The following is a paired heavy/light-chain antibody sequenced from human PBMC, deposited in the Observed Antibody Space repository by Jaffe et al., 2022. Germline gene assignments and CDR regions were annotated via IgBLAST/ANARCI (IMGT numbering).Light chain of an antibody. Sequence: SYELTQPPSVSVSPGQTARITCSGDKLGDKYAYWYQQKPGQSPVVVIYQDSKRPSGIPERFSGSNSGNTATLTISGTQTMDEADYYCQAWDSSTGVFGTGTKVTVL. CDR2: QDS. CDR3: QAWDSSTGV. J-gene: IGLJ1*01. CDR1: KLGDKY. V-gene: IGLV3-1*01.
Heavy chain of an antibody. CDR3: ARVGDSSGYGNAFDI. CDR1: GGSFSSSNNY. CDR2: INTRGST. Sequence: QVQLQESGPGLVKPSQTLPLTCTVSGGSFSSSNNYWSWIRQPAGNGLEWIGRINTRGSTNYNPSLKSRVTISVDTSKKQFSLKLNSVTAADTAVYYCARVGDSSGYGNAFDIWGQGTMVTVSS. V-gene: IGHV4-61*02. J-gene: IGHJ3*02. D-gene: IGHD3-22*01.